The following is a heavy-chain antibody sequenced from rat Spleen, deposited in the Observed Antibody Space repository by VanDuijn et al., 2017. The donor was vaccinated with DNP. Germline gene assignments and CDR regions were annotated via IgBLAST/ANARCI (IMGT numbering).Heavy chain of an antibody. Sequence: EVQLQESGPGLVKPSQSLSLICSVTDYSITSSYRWSWIRKFPGNKLEWMGSINSAGTTKYNPSLKSRISITRDTSKNQLFLQVNSVTTEDTATYYCARWPGYNPPYAMDAWGQGTSVTVSS. CDR2: INSAGTT. CDR3: ARWPGYNPPYAMDA. J-gene: IGHJ4*01. V-gene: IGHV3-3*01. D-gene: IGHD1-4*01. CDR1: DYSITSSYR.